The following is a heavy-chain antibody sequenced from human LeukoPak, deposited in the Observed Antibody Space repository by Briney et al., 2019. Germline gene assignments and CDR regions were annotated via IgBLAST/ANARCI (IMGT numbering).Heavy chain of an antibody. CDR1: GGSISSSRYY. CDR2: IYYSGSP. D-gene: IGHD6-19*01. J-gene: IGHJ4*02. V-gene: IGHV4-39*01. CDR3: ASRSGWYYPDY. Sequence: SSETLSLTCTVSGGSISSSRYYWGWIRQPPGKGLEWIGSIYYSGSPYYNPSLKSRGTIILDTSKAQFSLRLSSVTAADTAVYYCASRSGWYYPDYWGQGTLVTVSS.